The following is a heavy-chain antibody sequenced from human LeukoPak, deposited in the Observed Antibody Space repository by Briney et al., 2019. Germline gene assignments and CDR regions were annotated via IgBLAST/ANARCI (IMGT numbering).Heavy chain of an antibody. Sequence: TGGSLRLSCAVSGFTFSRYAMHWVRQAPGKGLDWVAFVRYDGNNPYYSASVKGRFTISRDNSKNTVLLQMNNLRLEDAAVYYCARGSRSGDYPYSCAFWGQGTLVTVSS. CDR2: VRYDGNNP. V-gene: IGHV3-30*04. CDR1: GFTFSRYA. J-gene: IGHJ4*02. D-gene: IGHD4-17*01. CDR3: ARGSRSGDYPYSCAF.